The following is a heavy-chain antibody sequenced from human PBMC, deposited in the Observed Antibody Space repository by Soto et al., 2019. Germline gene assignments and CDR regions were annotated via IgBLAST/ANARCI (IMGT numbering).Heavy chain of an antibody. CDR2: IIPIFGTA. D-gene: IGHD3-3*01. V-gene: IGHV1-69*06. CDR1: GGTFSSYA. CDR3: AREGTGFLEWLHPMDV. J-gene: IGHJ6*02. Sequence: QVQLVQSGAEVKKPGSSVKVSCKASGGTFSSYAISWVRQAPGQGLEWMGGIIPIFGTATYAQKFQGRVTITADKSTSTAYMELSRLISEDTAVYYCAREGTGFLEWLHPMDVWGQGTTVTVSS.